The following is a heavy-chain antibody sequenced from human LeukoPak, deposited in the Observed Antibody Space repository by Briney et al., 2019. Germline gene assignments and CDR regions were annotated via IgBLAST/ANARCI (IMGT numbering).Heavy chain of an antibody. CDR2: INPNSGGT. Sequence: ASVKVSCKASGGTSSRYSIGWVRQAPGQGLEWMGWINPNSGGTNYAQKFQGRVTMTRDTSISTAYMELSRLRSDDTAVYYCASWGDTVTTYFDYWGQGTLVTVSS. CDR3: ASWGDTVTTYFDY. CDR1: GGTSSRYS. V-gene: IGHV1-2*02. D-gene: IGHD4-11*01. J-gene: IGHJ4*02.